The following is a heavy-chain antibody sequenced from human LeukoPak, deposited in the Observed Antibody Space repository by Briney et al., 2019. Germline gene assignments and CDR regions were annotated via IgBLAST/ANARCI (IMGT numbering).Heavy chain of an antibody. J-gene: IGHJ4*02. D-gene: IGHD2-15*01. CDR1: GFTFSTYA. CDR3: AKDQHPYCSGGSCYSFDY. Sequence: PGGSLRLSCAASGFTFSTYAMSWVRQAPGEGLEWVSGIIGSGGSTYYADSVKGRFIISRDNSKNPLYLQMYSLRAEDTAVYYCAKDQHPYCSGGSCYSFDYWGQGTLVTVSS. V-gene: IGHV3-23*01. CDR2: IIGSGGST.